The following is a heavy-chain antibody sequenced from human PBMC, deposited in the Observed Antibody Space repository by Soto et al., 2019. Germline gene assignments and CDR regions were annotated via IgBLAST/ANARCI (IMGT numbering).Heavy chain of an antibody. CDR1: GFTFSSYG. Sequence: QVQLVESGGGVVQPGRSLRLSCAASGFTFSSYGMHWVRQAPGKGLEWVAVISYDGSNKYYADSVKGRFTISRDNSKNTLYLQMNSMGAEDTAVYYCAKDLVATIPHRPYYYYGMDVWGQGTTVTVSS. CDR2: ISYDGSNK. V-gene: IGHV3-30*18. CDR3: AKDLVATIPHRPYYYYGMDV. D-gene: IGHD5-12*01. J-gene: IGHJ6*02.